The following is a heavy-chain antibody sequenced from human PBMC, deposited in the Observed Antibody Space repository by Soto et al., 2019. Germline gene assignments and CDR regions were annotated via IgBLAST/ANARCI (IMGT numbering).Heavy chain of an antibody. V-gene: IGHV4-59*11. D-gene: IGHD4-17*01. J-gene: IGHJ4*02. CDR1: GGSLSNHY. CDR2: IYYRVNT. Sequence: PSETLSLTCTVSGGSLSNHYWTWIRQSPGKGLEWIGSIYYRVNTNYNPSLDSRVTMTVDTSKNEFSLQLTSMTTADTAVYYCARGLFEVYGGDLDYGGQGILVTVSS. CDR3: ARGLFEVYGGDLDY.